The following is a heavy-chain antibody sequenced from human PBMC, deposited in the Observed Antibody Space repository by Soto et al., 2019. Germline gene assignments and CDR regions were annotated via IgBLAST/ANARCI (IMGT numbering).Heavy chain of an antibody. V-gene: IGHV5-51*01. D-gene: IGHD1-26*01. CDR1: GNSFTSYW. Sequence: XDSLKVSCKCSGNSFTSYWIGLVLQMPGKGLEWMGIIYPGDSDTRYSPSSQGQVTISADKSISTAYLQWSSLKASDTAMYYCARGGQIARYYYYYYGMDVWGQGTTVTVSS. CDR3: ARGGQIARYYYYYYGMDV. J-gene: IGHJ6*02. CDR2: IYPGDSDT.